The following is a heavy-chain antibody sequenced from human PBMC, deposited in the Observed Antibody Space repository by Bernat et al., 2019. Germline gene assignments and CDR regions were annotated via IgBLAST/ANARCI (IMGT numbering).Heavy chain of an antibody. CDR3: AREAMITFGGVIVNYYYGMDV. CDR2: ISASGGST. J-gene: IGHJ6*02. D-gene: IGHD3-16*02. Sequence: EVQLLESGGTLVQPGGSLRLSCAASGFTFNSHAMSWVRQAPGRGLEWVSGISASGGSTYYADSVKGRFTISRDNSKNTLFLQMNNLRVEDTAVYYCAREAMITFGGVIVNYYYGMDVWGQGTTVTVSS. CDR1: GFTFNSHA. V-gene: IGHV3-23*01.